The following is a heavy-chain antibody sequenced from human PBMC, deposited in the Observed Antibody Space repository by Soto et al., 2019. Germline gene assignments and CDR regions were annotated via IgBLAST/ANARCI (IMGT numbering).Heavy chain of an antibody. D-gene: IGHD5-18*01. CDR1: GATISGGDYH. CDR2: IFPSGAT. Sequence: QVQLQESGPGLVKPSQTLSLMCTVSGATISGGDYHWSWIRQPPGKGLEWIGYIFPSGATHYNSSLGSRSTMAVETSKSHFSLKLTSVTAADTAVYFCARGSAAKRYFDLWGRGTLVTVSS. J-gene: IGHJ2*01. CDR3: ARGSAAKRYFDL. V-gene: IGHV4-30-4*01.